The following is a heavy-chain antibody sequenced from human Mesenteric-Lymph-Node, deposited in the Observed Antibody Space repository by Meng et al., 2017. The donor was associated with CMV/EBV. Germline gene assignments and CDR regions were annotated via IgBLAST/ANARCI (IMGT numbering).Heavy chain of an antibody. J-gene: IGHJ6*02. CDR2: ISSSSSYI. Sequence: GGSLRLSCAASGFTFSRYSMNWVRQAPGKGLEWVSSISSSSSYIYYADSVKGRFTISRDNAKNSLYLQMNSLRAEDTAVYYCARSELGPYYGMDVWGQGTTVTVSS. D-gene: IGHD7-27*01. V-gene: IGHV3-21*01. CDR1: GFTFSRYS. CDR3: ARSELGPYYGMDV.